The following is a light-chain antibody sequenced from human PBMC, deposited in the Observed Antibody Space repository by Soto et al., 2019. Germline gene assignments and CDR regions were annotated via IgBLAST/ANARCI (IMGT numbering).Light chain of an antibody. V-gene: IGLV4-69*01. CDR2: LNSDGSH. CDR1: SGHSNYA. J-gene: IGLJ2*01. Sequence: QLVLTKSPSASASLGASVKLTCTLSSGHSNYAIAWHQQQSEKGPRYLMKLNSDGSHSKGDGIPDRFSGSSSGAERYLTISSLHSEDEADYYCQTWGSGIVVFGGGTKLTVL. CDR3: QTWGSGIVV.